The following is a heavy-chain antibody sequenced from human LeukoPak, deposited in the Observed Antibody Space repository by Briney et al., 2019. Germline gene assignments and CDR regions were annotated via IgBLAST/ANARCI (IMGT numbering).Heavy chain of an antibody. J-gene: IGHJ4*02. V-gene: IGHV3-48*04. CDR2: ISSSTNTI. CDR3: AREYRSWYERYFDY. CDR1: GFPFTLYN. Sequence: GGSLRLSCEVSGFPFTLYNMNWVRQAPGKGLEWLSYISSSTNTIYYADSVKGRFTISRDNAKNSLYLQMNGLGAEDTAVYYCAREYRSWYERYFDYWGQGTLVTVSS. D-gene: IGHD6-13*01.